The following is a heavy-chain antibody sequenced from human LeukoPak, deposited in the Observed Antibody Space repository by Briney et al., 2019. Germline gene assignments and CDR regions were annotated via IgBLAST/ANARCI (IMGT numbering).Heavy chain of an antibody. CDR2: ITYSGLT. Sequence: SETLSLTCSVSGGSINSSSFYWGWIRQPPGKGLEWIGSITYSGLTYYNPSLKSRVTLSVDTSKNQFSLNLDFLTAADTAVYYCARGRVGPFDYWGQGTLVTVSS. CDR1: GGSINSSSFY. J-gene: IGHJ4*02. D-gene: IGHD2-15*01. V-gene: IGHV4-39*07. CDR3: ARGRVGPFDY.